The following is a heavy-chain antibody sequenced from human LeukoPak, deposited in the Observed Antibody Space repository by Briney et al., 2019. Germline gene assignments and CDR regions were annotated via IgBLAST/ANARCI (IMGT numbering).Heavy chain of an antibody. CDR2: IRGSGGST. CDR1: GFTFSSLG. Sequence: PGGSLRLSCAASGFTFSSLGMSWVRPAPGKGPEWVSAIRGSGGSTYYADSVKGRFTISRDNSKNTLYLQMNSLRAEDTAVYYCAKDQFQTTVTTILDYWGQGTLVTVSS. D-gene: IGHD4-17*01. J-gene: IGHJ4*02. V-gene: IGHV3-23*01. CDR3: AKDQFQTTVTTILDY.